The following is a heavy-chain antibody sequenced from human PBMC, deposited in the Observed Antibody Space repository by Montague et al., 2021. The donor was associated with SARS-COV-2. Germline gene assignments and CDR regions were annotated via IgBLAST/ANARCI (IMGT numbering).Heavy chain of an antibody. CDR3: AGSPPGIAAAGTVAAFDI. CDR2: IYYSGSA. V-gene: IGHV4-39*01. J-gene: IGHJ3*02. Sequence: SETRSLTCTVSGGSISSSSYYWGWIRQPPGKGLEWIGSIYYSGSAYYNPSLKSRVTIPVDTSKNQFSLKLSSVTAADTAVYYCAGSPPGIAAAGTVAAFDIWGQGTMVTVSS. D-gene: IGHD6-13*01. CDR1: GGSISSSSYY.